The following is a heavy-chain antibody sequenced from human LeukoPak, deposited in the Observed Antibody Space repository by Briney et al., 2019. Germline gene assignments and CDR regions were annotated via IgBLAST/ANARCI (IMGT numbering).Heavy chain of an antibody. J-gene: IGHJ4*02. CDR2: IKQDGSEK. CDR1: GFTFSSYL. Sequence: GGSLRLSCAASGFTFSSYLMTWVRQAPGKGLEWVANIKQDGSEKFYVGSVKGRFTISRENAKNSLYLQMNSLKAEDTAVYYCARGLGWCLFGDYWGQGSLVTVSS. D-gene: IGHD5/OR15-5a*01. CDR3: ARGLGWCLFGDY. V-gene: IGHV3-7*01.